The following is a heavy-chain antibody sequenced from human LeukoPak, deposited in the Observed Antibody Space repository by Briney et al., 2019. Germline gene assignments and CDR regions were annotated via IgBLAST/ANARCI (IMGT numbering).Heavy chain of an antibody. J-gene: IGHJ4*02. Sequence: GGSLRLSCAASGFTFSSYAMSWVRQAPGKGLEWVSAISGSGGSTYYADSVKGRFTISRDNSKNTLYLQMNSLGAEDTAVYYCAKSTDYYDSSGSDYWGQGTLVTVSS. V-gene: IGHV3-23*01. CDR2: ISGSGGST. CDR3: AKSTDYYDSSGSDY. D-gene: IGHD3-22*01. CDR1: GFTFSSYA.